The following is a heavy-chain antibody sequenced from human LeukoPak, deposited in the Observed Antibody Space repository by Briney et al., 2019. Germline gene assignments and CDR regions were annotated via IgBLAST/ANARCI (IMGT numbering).Heavy chain of an antibody. J-gene: IGHJ4*02. CDR3: AKALVGATSGVGGHFDY. CDR2: ISSSSSYI. CDR1: GFTFSSYS. V-gene: IGHV3-21*04. D-gene: IGHD1-26*01. Sequence: GGSLRLSCAASGFTFSSYSMNWVRQAPGKGLEWVSSISSSSSYIYYADSVKGRFTISRDNAKNSLYLQMNSLRAEDTALYYCAKALVGATSGVGGHFDYWGQGTLVTVSS.